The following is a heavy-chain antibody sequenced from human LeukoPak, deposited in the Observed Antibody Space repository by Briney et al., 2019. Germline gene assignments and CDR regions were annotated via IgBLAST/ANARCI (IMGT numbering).Heavy chain of an antibody. CDR1: GFTFSSYS. D-gene: IGHD7-27*01. CDR3: AREGPLGYYYYMDV. J-gene: IGHJ6*03. Sequence: AGGSLRLSCAASGFTFSSYSMNWVRQAPGKGLEWVSSISSSSSYIYYADSVKGRFTISRDNAKNSLYLQMNSLRAEDTAVYYCAREGPLGYYYYMDVWGKGTTVTVSS. V-gene: IGHV3-21*01. CDR2: ISSSSSYI.